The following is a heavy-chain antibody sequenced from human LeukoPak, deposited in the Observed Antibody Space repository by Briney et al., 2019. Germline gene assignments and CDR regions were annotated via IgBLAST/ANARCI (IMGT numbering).Heavy chain of an antibody. CDR3: VRDSRPGGAMGLYHNFDF. J-gene: IGHJ4*02. CDR2: IKEDGSEE. CDR1: GFKFSDFW. Sequence: GGSLRLSCAASGFKFSDFWMTWVRQTPGKGLEWVANIKEDGSEEYHVDSVKGRFTISRDNTKSSLFLQMNSLRGDDTAVYYCVRDSRPGGAMGLYHNFDFGGQGTLVTVSS. D-gene: IGHD3-16*01. V-gene: IGHV3-7*01.